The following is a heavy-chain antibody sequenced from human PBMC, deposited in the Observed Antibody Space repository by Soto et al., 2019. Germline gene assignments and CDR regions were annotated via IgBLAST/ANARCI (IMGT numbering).Heavy chain of an antibody. D-gene: IGHD3-10*01. V-gene: IGHV3-30*18. CDR3: AKDLRRGFYGSGSYYGPFDY. Sequence: QVQLVESGGGVVQPGRSLRLSCAASGFTFSSYGMHWVRQAPGKGLEWVAVISYDGSNKYYADSVKGRFTISRDNSKNTLYLQLNSLRAEDTAVYYCAKDLRRGFYGSGSYYGPFDYWGQGTLVTVSS. CDR2: ISYDGSNK. J-gene: IGHJ4*02. CDR1: GFTFSSYG.